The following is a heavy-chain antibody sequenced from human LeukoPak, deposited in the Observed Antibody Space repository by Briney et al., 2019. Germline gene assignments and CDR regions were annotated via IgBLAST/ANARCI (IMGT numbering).Heavy chain of an antibody. J-gene: IGHJ5*02. V-gene: IGHV1-69*04. CDR3: AREKALNWFDP. CDR1: GGTFSSYA. Sequence: GSSVKVSCKASGGTFSSYAISWVRQAPGQGLEWMGRIIPILGIANYAQKFQGRVTITADKSTSTAYMELSSLRSEDTAVCYCAREKALNWFDPWGQGTLVTVSS. CDR2: IIPILGIA.